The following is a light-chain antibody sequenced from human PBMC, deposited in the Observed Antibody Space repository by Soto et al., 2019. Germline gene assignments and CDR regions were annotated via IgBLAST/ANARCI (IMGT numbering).Light chain of an antibody. CDR2: GAS. Sequence: EIVMTQSPATLSVSPGERATLSCRASQSVGSNLAWYQQRPSQAPRPLIYGASTRAIGIPPRFSGSGSGTEFTLTISSLQSEDFAVYYCQQYNNWPYTFGLGTKLEIK. V-gene: IGKV3-15*01. CDR3: QQYNNWPYT. J-gene: IGKJ2*01. CDR1: QSVGSN.